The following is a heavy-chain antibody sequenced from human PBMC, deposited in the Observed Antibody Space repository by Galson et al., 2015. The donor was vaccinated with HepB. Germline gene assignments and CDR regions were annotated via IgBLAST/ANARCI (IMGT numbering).Heavy chain of an antibody. Sequence: SVKVSCKASGYTFTSYAMHWVRQAPGQRLEWMGWINAGNGNTKYSQKFQGRVTITRDTSASTAYMELSSLRSEDTAVYYCARGGIAVAGTDYYYYYGMDVWGQGTTVTVSS. D-gene: IGHD6-19*01. J-gene: IGHJ6*02. V-gene: IGHV1-3*01. CDR2: INAGNGNT. CDR3: ARGGIAVAGTDYYYYYGMDV. CDR1: GYTFTSYA.